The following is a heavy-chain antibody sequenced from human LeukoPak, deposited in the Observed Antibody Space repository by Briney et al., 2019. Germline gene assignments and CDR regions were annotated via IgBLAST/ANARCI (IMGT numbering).Heavy chain of an antibody. V-gene: IGHV4-39*07. D-gene: IGHD3-22*01. J-gene: IGHJ4*02. Sequence: PSETLSPTCTVSGASIISDSYYWGWIRQPPGKGPQWIGSIYYRGSTYYSPSLKSRVTMLVDTSTNQFSLKLISVTAADTALYYCARNFYASSGYYLDDFYFDFWGQGTLVTVSS. CDR3: ARNFYASSGYYLDDFYFDF. CDR2: IYYRGST. CDR1: GASIISDSYY.